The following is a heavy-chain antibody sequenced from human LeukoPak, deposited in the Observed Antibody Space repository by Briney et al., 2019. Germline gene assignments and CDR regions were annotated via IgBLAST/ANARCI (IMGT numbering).Heavy chain of an antibody. V-gene: IGHV3-23*01. Sequence: GGSLRLSCAASASTFTSYAMSWVRQAQGKGLEWVSAISGSGGSTYYADSVKGRFTISRDNSKNTLYLQMNSLRAEDTAVYYCAKGIVVRLDYWGQGTMVTVSS. CDR2: ISGSGGST. J-gene: IGHJ4*02. D-gene: IGHD1-26*01. CDR1: ASTFTSYA. CDR3: AKGIVVRLDY.